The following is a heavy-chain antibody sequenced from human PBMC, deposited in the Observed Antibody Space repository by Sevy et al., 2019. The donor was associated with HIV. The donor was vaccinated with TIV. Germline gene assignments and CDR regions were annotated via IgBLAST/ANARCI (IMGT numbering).Heavy chain of an antibody. D-gene: IGHD6-13*01. CDR3: ARRWVAAAGTFDY. Sequence: SETLSLTCTVSGGSISSSSYYWGWIRQPPGKGLEWIGSIYYSGSTYYNPSLKSRVTISVDTSKNQFSQKLSSVTAADTAVYYCARRWVAAAGTFDYWGQGTLVTVSS. CDR1: GGSISSSSYY. V-gene: IGHV4-39*01. CDR2: IYYSGST. J-gene: IGHJ4*02.